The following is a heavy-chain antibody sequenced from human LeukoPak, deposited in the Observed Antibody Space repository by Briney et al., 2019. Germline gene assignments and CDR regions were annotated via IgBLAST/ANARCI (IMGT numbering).Heavy chain of an antibody. CDR3: ARGRPDFWSGYCFDY. V-gene: IGHV3-7*01. Sequence: GGPLRLSCAASGFTFSSHWMSWVRQAPGKAREWVANIKQDGSEKYYVDSVKGRFTISRDNAKNSLYLQMNSLRAEDTAVYYCARGRPDFWSGYCFDYWGQGTLVTVSS. CDR2: IKQDGSEK. D-gene: IGHD3-3*01. J-gene: IGHJ4*02. CDR1: GFTFSSHW.